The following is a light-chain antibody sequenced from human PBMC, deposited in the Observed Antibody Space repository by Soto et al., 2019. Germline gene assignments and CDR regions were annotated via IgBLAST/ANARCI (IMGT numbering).Light chain of an antibody. J-gene: IGLJ1*01. Sequence: QSVLTQPPSVSAAPGQKVTISCSGSSSNIGNNYVSWYQQLPGTAPKLLIYENNKRPSGIPDRFSGSKSGTSATLGITGLQTGDEDDYYCGTWDSSLSAVFGTGTKVTVL. V-gene: IGLV1-51*02. CDR2: ENN. CDR1: SSNIGNNY. CDR3: GTWDSSLSAV.